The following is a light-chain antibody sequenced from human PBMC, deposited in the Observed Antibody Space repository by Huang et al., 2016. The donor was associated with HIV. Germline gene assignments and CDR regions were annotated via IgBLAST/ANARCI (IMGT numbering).Light chain of an antibody. CDR2: DAS. CDR1: RSVSSN. CDR3: QQYNNWPANT. Sequence: DIVMTQSPATLSVSPGERATLSCRASRSVSSNFAWYQQKPGQAPRLLIYDASTRATGIPARFSGSGSGTEFTLTISSLQSEDFAVYYCQQYNNWPANTFGQGSKLEIK. J-gene: IGKJ2*01. V-gene: IGKV3D-15*01.